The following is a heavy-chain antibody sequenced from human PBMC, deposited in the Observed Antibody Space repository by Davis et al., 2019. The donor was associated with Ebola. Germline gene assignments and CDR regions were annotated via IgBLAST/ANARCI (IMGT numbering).Heavy chain of an antibody. CDR1: GYTFTSYG. CDR2: ISAYNGNT. J-gene: IGHJ4*02. CDR3: ARGLGVLLWFREHAFDY. V-gene: IGHV1-18*01. D-gene: IGHD3-10*01. Sequence: AASVKVSCKASGYTFTSYGISWVRQAPGQGLEWMGWISAYNGNTNYAQKLQGRVTMTTDTSTSTAYMELRSLRSDDTAVYYCARGLGVLLWFREHAFDYWGQGTLVTVS.